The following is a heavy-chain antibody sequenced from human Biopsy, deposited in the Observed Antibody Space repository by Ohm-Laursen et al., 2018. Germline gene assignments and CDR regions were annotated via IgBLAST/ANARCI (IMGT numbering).Heavy chain of an antibody. CDR3: ARENFGSGSYFMWFDS. V-gene: IGHV4-59*01. CDR1: GGSISSYY. Sequence: SDTLSLTCPVSGGSISSYYWSWIRQPPGKGLEWIGYILYSGSTNYNPSLESRVTISVDTSKNQFSLTLRSVTAADTAVYYCARENFGSGSYFMWFDSWGQGTLVTVSS. J-gene: IGHJ5*01. CDR2: ILYSGST. D-gene: IGHD3-10*01.